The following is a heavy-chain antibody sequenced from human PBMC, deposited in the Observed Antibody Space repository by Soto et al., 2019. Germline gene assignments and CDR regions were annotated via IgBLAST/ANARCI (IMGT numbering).Heavy chain of an antibody. V-gene: IGHV3-30*04. D-gene: IGHD6-13*01. CDR3: AREGQPAAGTTPHN. Sequence: PGGSLRLSCAASVFNFSSYAMHWVRQGPGKGLEWVAVISYDGGKKYYADSVKGRFTISRDNSKNTLYVEMNSLSAEDTAVYYCAREGQPAAGTTPHNWGQGTLVTVSS. CDR2: ISYDGGKK. J-gene: IGHJ4*02. CDR1: VFNFSSYA.